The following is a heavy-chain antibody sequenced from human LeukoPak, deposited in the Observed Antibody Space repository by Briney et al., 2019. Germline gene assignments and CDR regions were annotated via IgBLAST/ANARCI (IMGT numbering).Heavy chain of an antibody. D-gene: IGHD3-10*01. CDR2: IYTSGST. Sequence: PSETLSPTCTVSGGSISSYYWSWIRQPAGKGLEWIGRIYTSGSTNYNPSLKSRVTMSVDTSKNQFSLKLSSVTAADTAVYYCARRLYGSGSYYAGDAFDIWGQGTMVTVSS. CDR1: GGSISSYY. V-gene: IGHV4-4*07. CDR3: ARRLYGSGSYYAGDAFDI. J-gene: IGHJ3*02.